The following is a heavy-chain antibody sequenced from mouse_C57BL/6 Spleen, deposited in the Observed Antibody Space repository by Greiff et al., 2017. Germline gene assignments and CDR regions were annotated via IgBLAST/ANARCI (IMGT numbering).Heavy chain of an antibody. CDR2: ISSGGSYT. Sequence: EVKLMESGGDLVKPGGSLKLSCAASGFTFSSYGMSWVRQTPDKRLEWVATISSGGSYTSYPDSVKGRFTISRDNAKNTLYLQMSRLKFEDTTMYYSARDEDYYYGSSLYAMDYWGQGTSVTVSS. J-gene: IGHJ4*01. CDR3: ARDEDYYYGSSLYAMDY. D-gene: IGHD1-1*01. CDR1: GFTFSSYG. V-gene: IGHV5-6*01.